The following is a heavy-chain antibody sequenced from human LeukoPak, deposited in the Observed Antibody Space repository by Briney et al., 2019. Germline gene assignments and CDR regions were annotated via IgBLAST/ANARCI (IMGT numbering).Heavy chain of an antibody. D-gene: IGHD5-24*01. J-gene: IGHJ4*02. Sequence: ASVKVSCKASGYRFSRSGINWVRQAPGQGLEWMGWIDTNTGKPTYVRGFTGRFVFSLDTPASTAYLQINSLESEDTAVYYCARGRTDGHLDYWGQGTLVTVSS. CDR1: GYRFSRSG. V-gene: IGHV7-4-1*02. CDR3: ARGRTDGHLDY. CDR2: IDTNTGKP.